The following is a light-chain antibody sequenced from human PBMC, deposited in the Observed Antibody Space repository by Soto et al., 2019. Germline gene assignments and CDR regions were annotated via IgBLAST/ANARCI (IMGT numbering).Light chain of an antibody. V-gene: IGKV3-15*01. Sequence: EIVMTQSPATLSVSPGERATLSCRASQSVNSNLAWYQQKPGQAPRLLIYGTFTRATGIPARFSGSGSGTEFTLTISSLQSEDFALYYCQQYDDWPSFTFGPGTKVDI. CDR2: GTF. J-gene: IGKJ3*01. CDR3: QQYDDWPSFT. CDR1: QSVNSN.